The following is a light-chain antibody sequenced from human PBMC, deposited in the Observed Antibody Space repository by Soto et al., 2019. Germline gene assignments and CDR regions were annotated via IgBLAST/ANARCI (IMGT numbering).Light chain of an antibody. Sequence: HSALTQPASVSGSPGQSITISCTGTSSDVGGYNYVSWYQQHPGKAPKLMIYEVSNRPPGVSNRFSGSKSGNTASLTISGLQAEDEADYYCSSYTSSSTLVFGTGTKVTVL. CDR1: SSDVGGYNY. CDR2: EVS. V-gene: IGLV2-14*01. J-gene: IGLJ1*01. CDR3: SSYTSSSTLV.